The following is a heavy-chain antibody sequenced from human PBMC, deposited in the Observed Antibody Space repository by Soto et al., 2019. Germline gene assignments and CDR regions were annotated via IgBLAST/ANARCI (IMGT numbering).Heavy chain of an antibody. CDR2: ISYDGSLQ. CDR1: GFAFSTYG. CDR3: VSDRGYGHASVPYS. J-gene: IGHJ4*02. D-gene: IGHD5-18*01. Sequence: QAQLVESGGGVVQPGRSLRLSCAASGFAFSTYGMHWVRQAPGTGQEWVAVISYDGSLQHYADSVKGRFTISRDNSKNMVLLQMSSLSAEDTAVYYCVSDRGYGHASVPYSWGQGTLVSVSS. V-gene: IGHV3-30*03.